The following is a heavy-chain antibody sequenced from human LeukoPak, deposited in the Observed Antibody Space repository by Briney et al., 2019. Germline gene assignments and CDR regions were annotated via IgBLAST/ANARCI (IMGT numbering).Heavy chain of an antibody. CDR1: GFTFSSYA. J-gene: IGHJ5*02. D-gene: IGHD6-13*01. V-gene: IGHV3-30*04. CDR3: ARDLNIAAAGNGWFDP. CDR2: ISYDGSNK. Sequence: GSLRLSCAASGFTFSSYAMHWVRQAPGKGLEWVAVISYDGSNKYYADSVKGRFTISRDNSKNTLYLQMNSLGAEDTAVYYCARDLNIAAAGNGWFDPWGQGTLVTVSS.